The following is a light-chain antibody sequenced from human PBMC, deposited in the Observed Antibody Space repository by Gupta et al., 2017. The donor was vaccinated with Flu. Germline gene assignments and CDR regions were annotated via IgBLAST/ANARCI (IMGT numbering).Light chain of an antibody. Sequence: SITISCTGTSSDIGAYNFVSWYRQYPGNAPKLMICEVSDRPSGVSRRFSGSKFGNTASLTISGLQTEDEADYYCSSFTTSNTWVFGGGTKLTVL. CDR2: EVS. V-gene: IGLV2-14*01. J-gene: IGLJ3*02. CDR1: SSDIGAYNF. CDR3: SSFTTSNTWV.